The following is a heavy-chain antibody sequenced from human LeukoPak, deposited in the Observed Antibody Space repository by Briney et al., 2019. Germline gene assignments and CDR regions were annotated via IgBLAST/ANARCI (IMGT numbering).Heavy chain of an antibody. D-gene: IGHD3-22*01. CDR3: AKDLRNYYDSNPGGYYYYGMDV. CDR1: GFTFDDYA. CDR2: ISWNSGSI. V-gene: IGHV3-9*01. J-gene: IGHJ6*02. Sequence: GGSLRLSCAASGFTFDDYAMRWVRQAPGKGLEWVSGISWNSGSIGYADSVKGRFTISRDNAKNSLYLQMNSLRAEDTALYYCAKDLRNYYDSNPGGYYYYGMDVWGQGTTVTVSS.